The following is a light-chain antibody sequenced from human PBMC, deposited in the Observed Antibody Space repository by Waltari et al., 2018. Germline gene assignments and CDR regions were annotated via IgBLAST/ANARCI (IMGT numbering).Light chain of an antibody. Sequence: DIQMTQSASTLSASVGDRVTITCRASQSLNSWLAWYQHKPVKAPKLLIYKASNLESWVPSRFSGSGSGTEFTLTISSLQPDDVATYYCQHYNGYPITYGGGTKVELK. V-gene: IGKV1-5*03. CDR3: QHYNGYPIT. CDR2: KAS. J-gene: IGKJ4*01. CDR1: QSLNSW.